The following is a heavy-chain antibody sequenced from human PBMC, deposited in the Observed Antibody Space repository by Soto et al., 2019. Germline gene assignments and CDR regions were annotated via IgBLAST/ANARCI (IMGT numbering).Heavy chain of an antibody. D-gene: IGHD1-1*01. CDR3: ASQKLDVPAYFDA. CDR2: IYYSKSP. CDR1: GGSISSTNYF. J-gene: IGHJ4*02. Sequence: PSETLSLTCTVSGGSISSTNYFWGWIRQPPGKGLEWIGTIYYSKSPYYNSSLKSRVTISVDTSKNQFSLKLTSVPAADMVFYYCASQKLDVPAYFDAWGQGNLVTVSS. V-gene: IGHV4-39*01.